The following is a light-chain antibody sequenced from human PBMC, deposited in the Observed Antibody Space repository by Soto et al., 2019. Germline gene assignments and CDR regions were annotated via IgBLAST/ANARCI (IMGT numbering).Light chain of an antibody. Sequence: EIVLTQAPGTLSLSPGKKATLSCRASQSVRSSYFAWYQQKPGQAPRLFIYGSSSRATGIPDRFSGSGSGTDFTLTISRLEPEDSAVYYCQQYGSSQTFGQGTKVDIK. V-gene: IGKV3-20*01. CDR1: QSVRSSY. CDR2: GSS. J-gene: IGKJ1*01. CDR3: QQYGSSQT.